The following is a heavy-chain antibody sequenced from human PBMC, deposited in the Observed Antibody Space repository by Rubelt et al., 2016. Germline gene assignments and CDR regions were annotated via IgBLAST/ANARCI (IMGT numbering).Heavy chain of an antibody. V-gene: IGHV3-21*01. CDR3: ARGWDYDFWSGYSNY. D-gene: IGHD3-3*01. Sequence: FYADSVKGRFTISRDNAKNSLYLQMNSLRAEDTAVYYCARGWDYDFWSGYSNYWGQGTLVTVSS. J-gene: IGHJ4*02.